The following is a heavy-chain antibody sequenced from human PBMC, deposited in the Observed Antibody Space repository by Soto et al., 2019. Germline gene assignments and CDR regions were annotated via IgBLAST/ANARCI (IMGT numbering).Heavy chain of an antibody. Sequence: GASVKVSCKASGYTFSDYYVHWVRQAPGQGLEWMGWISPKSGGTNYAQKFQGRVTMTRDTSIFTAYMELSRLRSDDTAVYYCTRNAFYYNSSGYHDGFDIWGQGTLVTVSS. V-gene: IGHV1-2*02. CDR1: GYTFSDYY. J-gene: IGHJ3*02. CDR3: TRNAFYYNSSGYHDGFDI. CDR2: ISPKSGGT. D-gene: IGHD3-22*01.